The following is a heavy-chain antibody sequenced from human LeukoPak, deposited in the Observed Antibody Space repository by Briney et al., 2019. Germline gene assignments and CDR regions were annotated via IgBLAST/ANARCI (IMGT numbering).Heavy chain of an antibody. CDR2: ISISSSYI. V-gene: IGHV3-21*01. J-gene: IGHJ1*01. D-gene: IGHD2-2*01. CDR3: ASPRPGYCSSTSCSYAIEYFQH. Sequence: PGGSLRLSCAASGFTFSSYSMNWVRQAPGKGLEWVSSISISSSYIYYADSVKGRFTISRDNAKNSLYLQMNSLRAEDTAVYYCASPRPGYCSSTSCSYAIEYFQHWGQGTLATVSS. CDR1: GFTFSSYS.